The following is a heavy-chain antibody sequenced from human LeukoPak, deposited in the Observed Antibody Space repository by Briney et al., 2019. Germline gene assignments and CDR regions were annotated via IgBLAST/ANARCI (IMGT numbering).Heavy chain of an antibody. J-gene: IGHJ5*02. V-gene: IGHV3-7*01. Sequence: GGSLRLSCAASGFTFNNYWMHWVRQAPGKVLEWVANIKQDGRETYYVDSVKGRFTISRDNAKNSLYLQMNSLRDEDTAVYYCARDGSSWPTQKVNWFDPWGQGTLVTVSS. CDR2: IKQDGRET. CDR3: ARDGSSWPTQKVNWFDP. CDR1: GFTFNNYW. D-gene: IGHD6-13*01.